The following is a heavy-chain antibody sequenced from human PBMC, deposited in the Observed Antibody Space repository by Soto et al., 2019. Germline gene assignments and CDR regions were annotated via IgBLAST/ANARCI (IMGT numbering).Heavy chain of an antibody. D-gene: IGHD2-15*01. CDR3: ARGHGGNWYYYYGMDV. Sequence: SSETLSLTCTVSGGSISSYYWSWIRQPPGKGLEWIGYIYYSGSTNYNPSLKSRVTISVDTSKNQFSLKLSSVTAADTAVYYCARGHGGNWYYYYGMDVWGRGTTVTVSS. CDR2: IYYSGST. V-gene: IGHV4-59*01. J-gene: IGHJ6*02. CDR1: GGSISSYY.